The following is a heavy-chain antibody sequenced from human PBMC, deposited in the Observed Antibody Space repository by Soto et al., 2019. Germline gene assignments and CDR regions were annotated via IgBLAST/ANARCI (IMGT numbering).Heavy chain of an antibody. J-gene: IGHJ4*02. D-gene: IGHD2-15*01. CDR1: GYTLTELS. CDR3: ATGLFCSGGSCYRTYFDY. Sequence: ASVKVSCKVSGYTLTELSMHWVRQAPGKGLEWMGGFDPEDGETIYAQKFQGRVTMTEDTSTDTAYMELSSLRSEDTAVYYCATGLFCSGGSCYRTYFDYWGQGTLVTVSS. V-gene: IGHV1-24*01. CDR2: FDPEDGET.